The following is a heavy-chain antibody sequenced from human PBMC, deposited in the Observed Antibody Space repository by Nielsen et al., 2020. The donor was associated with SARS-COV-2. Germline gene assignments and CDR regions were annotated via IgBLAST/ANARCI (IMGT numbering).Heavy chain of an antibody. D-gene: IGHD5-24*01. CDR2: INHSGST. V-gene: IGHV4-34*01. Sequence: SETLSLTCSVYGGSFSGYHWSWIRQSPGKGLEWIGEINHSGSTNYNPSLKSRVTISIDTSKKQFSLNLSSVTAADMAVYYCVRIDMATISVDYWGRGTLVTVSS. J-gene: IGHJ4*02. CDR1: GGSFSGYH. CDR3: VRIDMATISVDY.